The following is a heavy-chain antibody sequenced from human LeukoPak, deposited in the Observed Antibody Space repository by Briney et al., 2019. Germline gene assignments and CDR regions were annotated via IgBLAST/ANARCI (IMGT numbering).Heavy chain of an antibody. CDR3: ARGGHYDFWSGYYSSYYFDY. V-gene: IGHV4-4*02. Sequence: SETLSLTCTVSGGSISNNNWWSWVRQPPGKGPEWIGEIFPSGSTNYNPSLRSRLTISIDKSKNQFSLKLTSVTAADTAVYYCARGGHYDFWSGYYSSYYFDYWGQGTLVTVSS. D-gene: IGHD3-3*01. J-gene: IGHJ4*02. CDR1: GGSISNNNW. CDR2: IFPSGST.